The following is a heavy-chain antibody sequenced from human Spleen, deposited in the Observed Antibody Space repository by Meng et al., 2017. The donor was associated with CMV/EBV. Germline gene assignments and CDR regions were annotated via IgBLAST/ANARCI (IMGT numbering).Heavy chain of an antibody. J-gene: IGHJ4*02. D-gene: IGHD6-13*01. CDR2: MHKIGGT. CDR1: GGSVGSGTYY. Sequence: PVSGGSVGSGTYYWGWIRQVPGKVLEYIGHMHKIGGTKYNPTLRSRVTISLDTSKNQFSLKLSSVTPADTAVYFCSRGSSWVYYFDCWGQGTLVTVSS. CDR3: SRGSSWVYYFDC. V-gene: IGHV4-61*01.